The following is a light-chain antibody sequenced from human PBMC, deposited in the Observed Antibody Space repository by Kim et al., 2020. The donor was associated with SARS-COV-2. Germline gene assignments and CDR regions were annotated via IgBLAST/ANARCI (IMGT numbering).Light chain of an antibody. CDR2: RDT. CDR1: NIGRKN. J-gene: IGLJ3*02. V-gene: IGLV3-9*01. CDR3: QVWDSNTWV. Sequence: SVDLGQTATSTCEGNNIGRKNVHLYQQKPGQAPVLVIYRDTNRPSWIPERFSGSNSGDTATLTISRAQAGDDSDFYCQVWDSNTWVFGGGTKLTVL.